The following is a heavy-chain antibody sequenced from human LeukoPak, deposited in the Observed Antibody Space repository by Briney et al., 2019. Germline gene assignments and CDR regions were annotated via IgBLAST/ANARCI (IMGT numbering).Heavy chain of an antibody. V-gene: IGHV3-48*01. CDR2: VSSSSGTI. J-gene: IGHJ4*02. CDR3: ATTYISSRVFFEY. CDR1: GFNFSAYN. D-gene: IGHD6-13*01. Sequence: GGSLRLSCAASGFNFSAYNMNWIRQAPGKGLEWISFVSSSSGTIYYADSVKGRFTVSRDNAKKSLYLQMSSLRVEDTAVYYCATTYISSRVFFEYWGQGALVTVSS.